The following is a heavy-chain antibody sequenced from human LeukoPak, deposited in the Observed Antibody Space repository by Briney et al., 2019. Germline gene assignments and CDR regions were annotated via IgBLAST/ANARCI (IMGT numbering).Heavy chain of an antibody. CDR3: AKDIWLHSHEGVLDY. D-gene: IGHD3-16*01. Sequence: GRSLRLSCAASGFTFDDYAMHWVRQAPGKGLEWVSGISWNSGSIGYADSVKGRFTISRDNAKNSLYLQMNSLRAEDTALYYCAKDIWLHSHEGVLDYWGQGTLVTVSS. V-gene: IGHV3-9*01. J-gene: IGHJ4*02. CDR2: ISWNSGSI. CDR1: GFTFDDYA.